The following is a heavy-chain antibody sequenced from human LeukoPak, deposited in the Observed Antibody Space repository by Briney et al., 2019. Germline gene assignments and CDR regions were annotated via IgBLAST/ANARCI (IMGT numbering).Heavy chain of an antibody. CDR2: ISSTSSYI. V-gene: IGHV3-21*01. CDR1: GFTFSSYE. Sequence: SGGSLRLSCAASGFTFSSYEMNWVRQAPGKGLEWVSSISSTSSYIYYSDSVKGRFTISRDNAKNSLYLQMNSLRAEDTAVYYCARSDYDSSGTFDYWGQGTLVTVSS. D-gene: IGHD3-22*01. CDR3: ARSDYDSSGTFDY. J-gene: IGHJ4*02.